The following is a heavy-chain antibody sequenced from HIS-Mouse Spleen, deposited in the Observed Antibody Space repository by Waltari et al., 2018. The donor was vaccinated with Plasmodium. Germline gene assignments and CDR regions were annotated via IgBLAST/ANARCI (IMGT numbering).Heavy chain of an antibody. CDR3: AKSSKGTGDLWDY. Sequence: EVQLLESGGGWVQPGASLILSCVASGFIFSRSALRGVRRGPGQGVEWVSVNRVSGGSTYYGDSVKGRFTSSRDNSKNTRYLQMNSLRAEDTAVYYCAKSSKGTGDLWDYWGQGTLVTVSS. V-gene: IGHV3-23*01. CDR2: NRVSGGST. D-gene: IGHD7-27*01. CDR1: GFIFSRSA. J-gene: IGHJ4*02.